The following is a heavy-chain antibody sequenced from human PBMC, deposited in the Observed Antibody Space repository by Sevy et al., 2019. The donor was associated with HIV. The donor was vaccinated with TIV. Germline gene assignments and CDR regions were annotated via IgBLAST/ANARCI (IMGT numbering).Heavy chain of an antibody. V-gene: IGHV3-21*01. CDR1: GFTFSIYS. CDR2: ISSSSTYK. CDR3: ARDQKGEYSGYDGAGYYGMDV. D-gene: IGHD5-12*01. Sequence: GSLRLSCPASGFTFSIYSMNWVRQAPGKGLEWVSSISSSSTYKYYADPVKGRFTISRDNAKNSLYLQMNSLRAEDTAVYYCARDQKGEYSGYDGAGYYGMDVWGQGITVTVSS. J-gene: IGHJ6*02.